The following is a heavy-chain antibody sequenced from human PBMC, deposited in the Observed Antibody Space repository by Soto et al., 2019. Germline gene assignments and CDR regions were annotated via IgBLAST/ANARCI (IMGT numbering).Heavy chain of an antibody. CDR1: GGSFSGYY. V-gene: IGHV4-34*01. Sequence: QVQLQQWGAGLLKPSETLSLTCAVYGGSFSGYYWSWIRQPPGKGLEWIGEINHSGSANYNASLKSRVTISVDTSKNQVSLTLSSVTAADTDVYYCARGEPYREFGYWGQGTLVTVSS. D-gene: IGHD1-26*01. CDR3: ARGEPYREFGY. J-gene: IGHJ4*02. CDR2: INHSGSA.